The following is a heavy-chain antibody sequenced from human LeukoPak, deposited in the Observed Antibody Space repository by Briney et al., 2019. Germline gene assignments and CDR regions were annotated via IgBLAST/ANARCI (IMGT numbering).Heavy chain of an antibody. Sequence: SETLSLTCTVSGGSISSYYWSWIRQPAGKVLEWIGRIYTSGSTNYNPSLKSRVTMSVDTSKNQFSLKLSSVTAADTAVYYCARDWIAVASFDYWGQGTLVTVSS. CDR3: ARDWIAVASFDY. V-gene: IGHV4-4*07. CDR1: GGSISSYY. J-gene: IGHJ4*02. CDR2: IYTSGST. D-gene: IGHD6-19*01.